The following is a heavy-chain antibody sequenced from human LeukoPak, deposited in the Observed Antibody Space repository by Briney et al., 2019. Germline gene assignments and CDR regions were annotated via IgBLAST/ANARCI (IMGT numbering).Heavy chain of an antibody. V-gene: IGHV4-39*01. J-gene: IGHJ4*02. CDR1: GGSISSSKYY. CDR3: AKRRGDGDYRPDS. CDR2: IHYRGNT. D-gene: IGHD4-17*01. Sequence: PSETLSLTCTVSGGSISSSKYYWGWIRQPPGKGLEWIGSIHYRGNTYYDPSLKSRVTISVDTSKNQFSLTLTSVTAADTSVYYCAKRRGDGDYRPDSWGQGTLVAVSS.